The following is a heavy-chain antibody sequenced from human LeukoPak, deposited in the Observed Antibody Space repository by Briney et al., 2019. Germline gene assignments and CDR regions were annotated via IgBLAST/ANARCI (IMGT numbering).Heavy chain of an antibody. CDR3: AALTGGRYLVATHFDL. V-gene: IGHV4-39*01. J-gene: IGHJ4*02. D-gene: IGHD5-12*01. CDR2: IHYRGST. Sequence: SETLSLTCSVSGDSIDGSSTFWGWIRQPPGKGLEWIGRIHYRGSTHYNPALTSRLTMSVDTSQKQFSLRWSSVTAADTAVYYCAALTGGRYLVATHFDLWSQGSLVTVSS. CDR1: GDSIDGSSTF.